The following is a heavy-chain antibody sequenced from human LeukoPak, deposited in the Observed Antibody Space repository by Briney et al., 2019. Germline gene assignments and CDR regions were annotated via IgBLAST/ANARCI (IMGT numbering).Heavy chain of an antibody. J-gene: IGHJ4*02. Sequence: GGSLRLSCAASGFTFEDYAMHWVRHAPGKGLEWVSLISWDGGSTYYADSVKGRFTISRDNSKNSLYLQMNSLRAEDTALYYCAKDSGITGTDSFDYWGQGTLVTVSS. CDR2: ISWDGGST. CDR3: AKDSGITGTDSFDY. CDR1: GFTFEDYA. D-gene: IGHD1-7*01. V-gene: IGHV3-43D*04.